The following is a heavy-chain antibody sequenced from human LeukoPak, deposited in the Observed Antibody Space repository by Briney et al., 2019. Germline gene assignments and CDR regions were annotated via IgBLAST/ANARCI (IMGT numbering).Heavy chain of an antibody. CDR2: INSDGSNI. J-gene: IGHJ6*02. V-gene: IGHV3-74*01. Sequence: PGGSLRLSCAASGFTFSSPWIQWVRQAPGEGLVWVSRINSDGSNIDYADSVKGRFTISRDNAKNTVYLQMNSLRGEDTAVYYCRGGETPTGGPRYDMDVWGQGTTVTVSS. CDR3: RGGETPTGGPRYDMDV. D-gene: IGHD2-8*02. CDR1: GFTFSSPW.